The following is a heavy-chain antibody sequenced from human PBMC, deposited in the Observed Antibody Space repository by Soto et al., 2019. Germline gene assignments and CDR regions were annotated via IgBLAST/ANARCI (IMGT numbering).Heavy chain of an antibody. D-gene: IGHD3-3*01. V-gene: IGHV1-69*13. CDR2: IIPIFGTA. J-gene: IGHJ6*02. CDR1: GGTFSSYA. Sequence: ASVKVSCKASGGTFSSYAISWVRQAPGQGLEWMGGIIPIFGTANYAQKFQGRVTITADESTSTAYMELSSLRSEDTAVYYCARSGDPTIFGVVPGSRVYYGMDVWGQGTTVTVSS. CDR3: ARSGDPTIFGVVPGSRVYYGMDV.